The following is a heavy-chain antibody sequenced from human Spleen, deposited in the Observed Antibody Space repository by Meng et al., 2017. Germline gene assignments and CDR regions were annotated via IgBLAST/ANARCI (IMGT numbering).Heavy chain of an antibody. V-gene: IGHV3-48*03. Sequence: GESLKISCAASGFTFSSYEMNWVRQAPGKGLEWVSYISSSGRTIYYADSVKGRFTISRDNAKNSLYVQMNSLRAEDTALYYCARLLYGGNSDGSIDYWGQGTLVTVSS. CDR3: ARLLYGGNSDGSIDY. CDR2: ISSSGRTI. J-gene: IGHJ4*02. D-gene: IGHD4-23*01. CDR1: GFTFSSYE.